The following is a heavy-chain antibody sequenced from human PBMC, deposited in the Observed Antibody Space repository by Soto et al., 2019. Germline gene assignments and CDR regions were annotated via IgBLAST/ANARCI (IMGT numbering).Heavy chain of an antibody. CDR3: ASLHCGGDCYSGYHYYGMDV. CDR2: IYYSGST. CDR1: GGSISSYY. J-gene: IGHJ6*02. Sequence: LSWALSLTCTVSGGSISSYYWRWIRQPPGKGLEWIGYIYYSGSTNYNPSLKSRVTISGDTSKNQFSLKLSSATAADTAVYYCASLHCGGDCYSGYHYYGMDVRGQGTTVTASS. V-gene: IGHV4-59*01. D-gene: IGHD2-21*02.